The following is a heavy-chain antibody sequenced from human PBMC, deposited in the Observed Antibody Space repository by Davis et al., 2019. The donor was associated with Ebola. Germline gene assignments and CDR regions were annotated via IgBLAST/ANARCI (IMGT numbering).Heavy chain of an antibody. CDR1: GYTFTDYN. J-gene: IGHJ5*02. D-gene: IGHD3-10*01. CDR3: TRVAFRDSPWFGFDP. Sequence: ASVKVSCKASGYTFTDYNIHWMRQAPGQGLEWLGRVILKSGATNYAQKFQGRLTMTADTSTNTVYLELSSLESDDTALYYCTRVAFRDSPWFGFDPWGQGSLVTVSS. CDR2: VILKSGAT. V-gene: IGHV1-2*06.